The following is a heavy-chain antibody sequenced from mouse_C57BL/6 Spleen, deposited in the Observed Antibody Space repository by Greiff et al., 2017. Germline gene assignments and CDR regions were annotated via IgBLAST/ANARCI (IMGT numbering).Heavy chain of an antibody. CDR1: GYAFTNYL. V-gene: IGHV1-54*01. CDR3: ARSNYGSSYGC. CDR2: INPGSGGT. J-gene: IGHJ2*01. D-gene: IGHD1-1*01. Sequence: QVQLQQSGAELVRPGTSVKVSCKASGYAFTNYLIEWVKQRPGQGLEWIGVINPGSGGTNYNEKFKGKATLTADKSSSTAYMQLSSLTSEDSAVYFCARSNYGSSYGCWGPGATL.